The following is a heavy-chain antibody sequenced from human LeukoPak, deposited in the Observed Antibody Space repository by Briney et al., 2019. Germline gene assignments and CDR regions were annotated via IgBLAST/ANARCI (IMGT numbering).Heavy chain of an antibody. D-gene: IGHD2-2*01. J-gene: IGHJ2*01. CDR3: ARDLPSRTAAATKDL. CDR2: INPNSGGT. V-gene: IGHV1-2*02. Sequence: ASVKVSCKTSGYTFTGYYMHWVRQAPGQGLEWMGWINPNSGGTNYAQKFQGRVTMTRDTSISTAYMELSRLRSDDTAVYYCARDLPSRTAAATKDLWGRGTLVTVSS. CDR1: GYTFTGYY.